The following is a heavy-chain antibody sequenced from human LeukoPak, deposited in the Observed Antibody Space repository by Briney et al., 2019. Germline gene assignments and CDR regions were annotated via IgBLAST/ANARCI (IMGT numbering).Heavy chain of an antibody. J-gene: IGHJ3*02. Sequence: PGGSLRLSCAASGFTFSSYEVNWVRQAPGKGLEWVSYITRSGLTTYYADSVKGRFTISRDNAQNSLYLQMNSLRAEDTAVYYCARDNGGGLGENAFDIWGQGTMVTVSS. D-gene: IGHD3-16*01. CDR2: ITRSGLTT. CDR3: ARDNGGGLGENAFDI. V-gene: IGHV3-48*03. CDR1: GFTFSSYE.